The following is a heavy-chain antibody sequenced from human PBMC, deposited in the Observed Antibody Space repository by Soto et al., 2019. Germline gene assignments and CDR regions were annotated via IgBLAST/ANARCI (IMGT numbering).Heavy chain of an antibody. CDR1: GGSFSGYY. CDR3: ARKEQWLVPFDY. J-gene: IGHJ4*02. Sequence: SETLSLSCAVYGGSFSGYYWSWIRQPPGKGLEWIGEINHSGSTNYNPSLKSRVTISVDTSKNQFSLKLSSVTAADTAVYYCARKEQWLVPFDYWGQGTLVTVSS. V-gene: IGHV4-34*01. D-gene: IGHD6-19*01. CDR2: INHSGST.